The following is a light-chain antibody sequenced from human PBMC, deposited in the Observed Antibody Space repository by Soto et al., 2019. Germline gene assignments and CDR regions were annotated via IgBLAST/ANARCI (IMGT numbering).Light chain of an antibody. CDR1: QSVSSN. Sequence: EIVLTQSPGTLSVSPGERATLSCRASQSVSSNLAWYQQKPGQAPRLLIYGASTRATGIPARFSGTGSGTEFTLTISRLEPEDSAVYYCQQYADSRTFGQGTKVDIK. CDR3: QQYADSRT. J-gene: IGKJ1*01. CDR2: GAS. V-gene: IGKV3-20*01.